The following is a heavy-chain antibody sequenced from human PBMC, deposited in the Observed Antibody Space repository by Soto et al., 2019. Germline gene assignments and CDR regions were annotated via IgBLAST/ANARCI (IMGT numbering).Heavy chain of an antibody. CDR2: ISYDGSNK. D-gene: IGHD5-18*01. CDR1: GFTFSSYA. V-gene: IGHV3-30-3*01. J-gene: IGHJ6*02. CDR3: AIDRGGYSYCTLVEGDV. Sequence: QVQLVESGGGVVQPGRSLRLSCAASGFTFSSYAMHWVRQAPGKGLEWVAVISYDGSNKYYADSVKGRFTISRDNSKNTLYLQMTSLRAEDTAVYYGAIDRGGYSYCTLVEGDVWGQGTTVTVSS.